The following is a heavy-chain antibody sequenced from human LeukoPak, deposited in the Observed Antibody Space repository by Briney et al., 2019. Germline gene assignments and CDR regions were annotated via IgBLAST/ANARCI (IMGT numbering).Heavy chain of an antibody. Sequence: SETLSLTCTVSGGSISSDYWSWIRQPPGKGLEWIGYIYYSGSTNYNPSLKSRVTISVDTSKNQFSLKLSSVTAADTAVYYCARGNYYDSSGYTYYFDYWGQGTLVTVSS. CDR1: GGSISSDY. CDR2: IYYSGST. CDR3: ARGNYYDSSGYTYYFDY. V-gene: IGHV4-59*01. D-gene: IGHD3-22*01. J-gene: IGHJ4*02.